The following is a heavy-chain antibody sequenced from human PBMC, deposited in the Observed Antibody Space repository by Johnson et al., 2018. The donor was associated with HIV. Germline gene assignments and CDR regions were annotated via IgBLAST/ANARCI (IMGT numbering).Heavy chain of an antibody. CDR3: ARRQPTRDLFALDDGFDI. Sequence: VQLVESGGGLVQSGGSLRLSCAASGFTFSAYAMHWVRQAPGKGLEWVAAISDDESKTYYTDSMKGRFTISRDNSKNTLYLQMISLRAEDTAMYYCARRQPTRDLFALDDGFDIWGQGTMVTVS. V-gene: IGHV3-30*10. D-gene: IGHD2-21*02. J-gene: IGHJ3*02. CDR1: GFTFSAYA. CDR2: ISDDESKT.